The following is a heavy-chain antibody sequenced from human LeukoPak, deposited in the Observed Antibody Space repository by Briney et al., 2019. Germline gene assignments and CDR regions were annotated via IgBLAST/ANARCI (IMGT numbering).Heavy chain of an antibody. CDR1: GYTFTSYY. CDR2: INPSGGST. J-gene: IGHJ5*02. CDR3: ARDGGYSSSFRTNWFDP. D-gene: IGHD6-6*01. V-gene: IGHV1-46*01. Sequence: GASVKVSCKASGYTFTSYYMHWVRQAPGQGLEWMGIINPSGGSTSYAQKLQGRVTMTRDTSTSTVYMELSSLRSEDTAVYYCARDGGYSSSFRTNWFDPWGQGTLVTVSS.